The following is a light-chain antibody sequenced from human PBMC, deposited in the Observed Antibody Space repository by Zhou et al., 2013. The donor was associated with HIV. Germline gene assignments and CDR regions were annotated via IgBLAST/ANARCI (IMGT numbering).Light chain of an antibody. V-gene: IGKV1-5*03. J-gene: IGKJ1*01. CDR1: QSISTW. Sequence: DIQMTQPPSTLSASVGDRVTITCRASQSISTWLAWYQQKPEKAPKLLIYKTSTLESGVPSRFSGSGSGTEFTLTISSLQPDDFATYYCQQYNTYSRTFGQGTKVEVK. CDR2: KTS. CDR3: QQYNTYSRT.